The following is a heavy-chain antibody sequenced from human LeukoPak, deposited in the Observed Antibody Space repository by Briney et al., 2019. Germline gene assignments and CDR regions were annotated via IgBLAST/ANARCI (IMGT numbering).Heavy chain of an antibody. Sequence: SETLSLTCAVYGGSFSGYYWSWIRQPLGKGLEWIGEINHSGSTNYNPSLKSRVTISVDTSKNQFSLKLSSVTAADTAVYFCARGPYPYDSSGAFDIWGQGTMVTVSS. J-gene: IGHJ3*02. CDR2: INHSGST. D-gene: IGHD3-22*01. CDR3: ARGPYPYDSSGAFDI. V-gene: IGHV4-34*01. CDR1: GGSFSGYY.